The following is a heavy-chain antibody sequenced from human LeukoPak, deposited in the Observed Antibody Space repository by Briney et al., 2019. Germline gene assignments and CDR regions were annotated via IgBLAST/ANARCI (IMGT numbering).Heavy chain of an antibody. D-gene: IGHD3-10*01. J-gene: IGHJ6*03. V-gene: IGHV3-48*03. CDR1: GFTFSSYE. CDR2: ISSSGSTI. CDR3: AKGFRGDFYYYYYYMDV. Sequence: GGSLRLSCAASGFTFSSYEMNWVRQAPGKGLEWVSYISSSGSTIYYADSVKGRFTISRDNAKNSLYLQMNSLRAEDTAVYYCAKGFRGDFYYYYYYMDVWGKGTTVTISS.